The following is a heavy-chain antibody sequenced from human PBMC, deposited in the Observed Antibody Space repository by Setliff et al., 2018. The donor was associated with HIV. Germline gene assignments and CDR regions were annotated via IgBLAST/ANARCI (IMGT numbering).Heavy chain of an antibody. CDR1: GASISNNY. CDR3: ARQGGFWDPYFSQSYYYYYMDV. Sequence: SETLSLTCNVSGASISNNYWSRVRQSPGKTLEWIGYIYGSGSAIYNPSFRSRVTISLGTSKNQFSLKMTSVTAADAAVYYCARQGGFWDPYFSQSYYYYYMDVWGKGTTVTVSS. V-gene: IGHV4-59*08. D-gene: IGHD3-3*01. J-gene: IGHJ6*03. CDR2: IYGSGSA.